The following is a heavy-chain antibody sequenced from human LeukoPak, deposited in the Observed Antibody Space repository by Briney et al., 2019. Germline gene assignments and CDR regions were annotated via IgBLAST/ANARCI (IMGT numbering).Heavy chain of an antibody. J-gene: IGHJ4*02. Sequence: GESLKISCKGSGYSFTSYWIGWVRQMPGKGLEWMGIIYPGDSDTRYSPSFQGQVTISADKSISTAYLQWSSLKASDTAMYYCARLGYYDSSGHYRGYFDYWGQGTLVTVSS. CDR3: ARLGYYDSSGHYRGYFDY. D-gene: IGHD3-22*01. CDR2: IYPGDSDT. CDR1: GYSFTSYW. V-gene: IGHV5-51*01.